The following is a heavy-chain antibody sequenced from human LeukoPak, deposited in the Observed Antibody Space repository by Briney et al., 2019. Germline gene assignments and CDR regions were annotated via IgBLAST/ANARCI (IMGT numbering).Heavy chain of an antibody. CDR1: GYTFTSYG. V-gene: IGHV1-18*01. Sequence: ASVKVSCKASGYTFTSYGISWVRQAPGQGLEWMGWISAYNGNTNYAQKLRGRVTMTTDTSTSTAYMELRSLRSDDTAVYYCARDDIVVVPAAMWGDDYYYYGMDVWGQGTTVTVS. D-gene: IGHD2-2*01. CDR3: ARDDIVVVPAAMWGDDYYYYGMDV. CDR2: ISAYNGNT. J-gene: IGHJ6*02.